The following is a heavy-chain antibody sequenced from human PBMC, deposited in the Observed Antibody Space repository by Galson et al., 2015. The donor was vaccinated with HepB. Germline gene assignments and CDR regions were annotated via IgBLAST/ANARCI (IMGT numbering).Heavy chain of an antibody. V-gene: IGHV4-59*01. D-gene: IGHD6-13*01. CDR3: ASGEQQAGVPFDY. Sequence: SETLSLTCTVSGGSISSYYWSWIRQPPGKGLEWIGYIYYSGSTNYNPSLKSRVTISVDTSKNQFSLKLSSVTAADTAVYYCASGEQQAGVPFDYWGQGTLVTVSS. CDR2: IYYSGST. J-gene: IGHJ4*02. CDR1: GGSISSYY.